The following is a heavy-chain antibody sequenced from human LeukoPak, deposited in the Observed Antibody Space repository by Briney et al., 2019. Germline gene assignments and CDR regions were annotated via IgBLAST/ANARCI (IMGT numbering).Heavy chain of an antibody. CDR1: GFTFSSYA. D-gene: IGHD3-10*01. V-gene: IGHV3-30*04. Sequence: PGRSLRLSCAASGFTFSSYAMHWVRQAPGKGLEWVAVISYDGSNKYYVDSVKGRFTISRDNSKNTLYLQMNSLKTEDTAVYYCTRDGLWFGELVLSPDYWGQGTLVTVSS. CDR3: TRDGLWFGELVLSPDY. CDR2: ISYDGSNK. J-gene: IGHJ4*02.